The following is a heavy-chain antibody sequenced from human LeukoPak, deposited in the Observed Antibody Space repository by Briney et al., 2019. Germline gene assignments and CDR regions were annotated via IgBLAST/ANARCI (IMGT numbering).Heavy chain of an antibody. CDR3: AKDLTELTLALNC. CDR2: ISNDGTRK. V-gene: IGHV3-30*18. Sequence: GGSLRLSCAASGFPFSSCGMAWVRQAPGKGLEWMAVISNDGTRKYYADSVKGRFTISRDNSKNTLYLQMNSLRVEDMAVYYCAKDLTELTLALNCWGQGTLVTVSS. J-gene: IGHJ4*02. D-gene: IGHD3-9*01. CDR1: GFPFSSCG.